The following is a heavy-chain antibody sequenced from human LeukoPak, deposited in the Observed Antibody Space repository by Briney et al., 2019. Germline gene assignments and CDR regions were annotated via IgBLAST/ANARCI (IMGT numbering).Heavy chain of an antibody. D-gene: IGHD6-13*01. CDR1: GFTFDDYA. V-gene: IGHV3-43D*03. CDR3: ARVPGSYSSSWDDAFDI. CDR2: ISWDGGST. J-gene: IGHJ3*02. Sequence: PGGSLRLSCAASGFTFDDYAMHWVRQAPGKGLEWVSLISWDGGSTYYADSVKGRFTISRDNSKNSLYLQMNSLRAEDTALYYCARVPGSYSSSWDDAFDIWGQGTMVTVSS.